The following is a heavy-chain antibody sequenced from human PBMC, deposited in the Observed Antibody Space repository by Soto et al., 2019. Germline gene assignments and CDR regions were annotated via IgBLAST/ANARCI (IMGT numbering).Heavy chain of an antibody. V-gene: IGHV4-30-4*01. D-gene: IGHD5-12*01. CDR3: ARLYTGYEAFDY. CDR2: IYYSGST. J-gene: IGHJ4*02. CDR1: GGSINSGDYY. Sequence: SETLSLTCSVSGGSINSGDYYWSWIRQSPGKGLEWIGYIYYSGSTYYNPSLKSRSTISIDTSKNQFFLDVDSVSAADTAVYYCARLYTGYEAFDYWGQGTLVTVSS.